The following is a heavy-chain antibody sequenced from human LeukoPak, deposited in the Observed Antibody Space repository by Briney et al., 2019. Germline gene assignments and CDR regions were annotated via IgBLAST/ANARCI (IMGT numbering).Heavy chain of an antibody. V-gene: IGHV1-2*02. CDR1: GYTFTGYY. D-gene: IGHD3-10*01. CDR2: INPNSGGT. J-gene: IGHJ4*02. Sequence: ASVKVSCKASGYTFTGYYMHWVRQAPGQGLEWMGWINPNSGGTNYAQKFQGRVTMTRDTSISTAYMELSRLRSDDTAVYYCARDSSDSLLWFGESPAPDYWGQGTLVTVSS. CDR3: ARDSSDSLLWFGESPAPDY.